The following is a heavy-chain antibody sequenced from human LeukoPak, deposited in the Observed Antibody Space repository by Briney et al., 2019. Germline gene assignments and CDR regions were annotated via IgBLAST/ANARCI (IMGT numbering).Heavy chain of an antibody. D-gene: IGHD6-19*01. Sequence: SDTLSLTCTVSGDSSSSHSYFWGWIRQPPGKGLEWIGNIHHIGSTYYNPSLKSRVAISVDTSKNQFSLKLSSVTAADTAVYYCARQSSGWYPWFDPWGQGTLVTVSS. CDR2: IHHIGST. V-gene: IGHV4-39*01. CDR1: GDSSSSHSYF. J-gene: IGHJ5*02. CDR3: ARQSSGWYPWFDP.